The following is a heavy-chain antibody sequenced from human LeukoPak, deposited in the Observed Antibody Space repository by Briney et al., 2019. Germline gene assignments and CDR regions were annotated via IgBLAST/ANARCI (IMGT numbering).Heavy chain of an antibody. Sequence: GRSLRLSCAASGFTFSSQPMHWVRQTPGKGLEWVALISFDGKNKFYGDSVIGRFTISRYNTKNTLFLQMNSLRAEDMGVYYCVRPMTTTRNFEHWGQGTLVTVSS. J-gene: IGHJ4*02. V-gene: IGHV3-30*03. CDR1: GFTFSSQP. CDR3: VRPMTTTRNFEH. D-gene: IGHD1-1*01. CDR2: ISFDGKNK.